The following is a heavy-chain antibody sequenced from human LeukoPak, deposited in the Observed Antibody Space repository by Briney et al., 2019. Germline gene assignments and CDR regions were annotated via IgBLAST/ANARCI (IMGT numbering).Heavy chain of an antibody. CDR1: GFTVSSNY. V-gene: IGHV3-53*01. CDR3: ARGHWFAHLDY. J-gene: IGHJ4*02. CDR2: IYSGGTT. D-gene: IGHD3-9*01. Sequence: GGSLRLSCAASGFTVSSNYMNWVRQAPGKGLEWVSIIYSGGTTYYADSVKGRFTISRDNSKTTLFLQMNRLRAEDTAVYYCARGHWFAHLDYWGQGTLVTVSS.